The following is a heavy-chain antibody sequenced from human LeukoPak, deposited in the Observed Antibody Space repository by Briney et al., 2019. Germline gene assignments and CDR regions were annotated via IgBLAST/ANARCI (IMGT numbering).Heavy chain of an antibody. J-gene: IGHJ3*02. CDR1: GFTFSNTW. Sequence: GGSLRLSCAASGFTFSNTWMNWVRQAPGEGLEWVGRIRSEIDGGATDYAAPVQGRFTISRDDSQATLYLQMNSLKTEDTAVHYCTTGGSVIVAGTRAFDIWGQGTMVTVSS. CDR2: IRSEIDGGAT. D-gene: IGHD5-12*01. CDR3: TTGGSVIVAGTRAFDI. V-gene: IGHV3-15*07.